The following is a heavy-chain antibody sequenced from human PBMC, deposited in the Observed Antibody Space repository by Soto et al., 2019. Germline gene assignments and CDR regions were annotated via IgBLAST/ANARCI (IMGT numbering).Heavy chain of an antibody. J-gene: IGHJ4*02. Sequence: ASVKVSCKASGYTFTGYHMHWVRQAPGQGLEWMGWISAYSGSTNYAQKLQGRVTMTTDTSTSTAYMELRSLRSDDTAVYYCARDIVATKENDYWGQGTLVTVSS. V-gene: IGHV1-18*04. D-gene: IGHD5-12*01. CDR1: GYTFTGYH. CDR3: ARDIVATKENDY. CDR2: ISAYSGST.